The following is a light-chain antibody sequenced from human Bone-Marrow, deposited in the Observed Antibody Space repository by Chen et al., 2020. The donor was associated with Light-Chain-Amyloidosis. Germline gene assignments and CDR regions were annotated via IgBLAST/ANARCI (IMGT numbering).Light chain of an antibody. Sequence: NFMLTQPHSVSESPGKTVIISCTRSSGSLATNYVQWYQQRPGSSPTTVIYEDDQRPSGVPVRCSGSIDRSSNSASLPISGLQTEDEADDYCQSYQGSSQRVSGDGTTPTVL. CDR3: QSYQGSSQRV. J-gene: IGLJ3*02. V-gene: IGLV6-57*01. CDR1: SGSLATNY. CDR2: EDD.